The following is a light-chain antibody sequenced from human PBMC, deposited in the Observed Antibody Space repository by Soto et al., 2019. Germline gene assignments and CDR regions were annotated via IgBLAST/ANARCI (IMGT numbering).Light chain of an antibody. CDR3: QQRSNWPPRT. CDR1: QSISSS. Sequence: EIVLTQSPATLSLSPGERATLSCRASQSISSSLAWYQQKPGQPPRLLIYDASNRAAGIPARFSGSGSGTDFTLTISSLEPEDFAVYYCQQRSNWPPRTFGGGTKVEIK. J-gene: IGKJ4*01. V-gene: IGKV3-11*01. CDR2: DAS.